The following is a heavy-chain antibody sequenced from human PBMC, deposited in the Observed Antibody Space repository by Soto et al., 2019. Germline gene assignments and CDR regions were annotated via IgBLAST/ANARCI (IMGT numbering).Heavy chain of an antibody. Sequence: GGSLRLSCAASGFTFSSHYMNWVRQAPGKGLEWVAVIYSGGATYYADSVQGRFTISRDNSKNTLYLQMDSLRAEDTAVYFCARIPQWLGRNYFDFWGQGT. CDR2: IYSGGAT. D-gene: IGHD6-19*01. V-gene: IGHV3-53*01. CDR3: ARIPQWLGRNYFDF. J-gene: IGHJ4*02. CDR1: GFTFSSHY.